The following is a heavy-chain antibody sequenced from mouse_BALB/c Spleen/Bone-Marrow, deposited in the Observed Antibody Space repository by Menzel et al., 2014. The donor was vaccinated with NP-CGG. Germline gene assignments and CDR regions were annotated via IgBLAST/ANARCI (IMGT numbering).Heavy chain of an antibody. Sequence: EVMLVESGGGLVQPGGSRKLSCAASGFTFSSFGMHWVRQAPERGPEWVAYISSGSSTIYYADTVKGRFTISRDNPKNTLFLQMTSLRSEDTATYYCTRGGNWEDFDYWGQGTTLTVSS. CDR1: GFTFSSFG. V-gene: IGHV5-17*02. CDR2: ISSGSSTI. CDR3: TRGGNWEDFDY. J-gene: IGHJ2*01. D-gene: IGHD4-1*01.